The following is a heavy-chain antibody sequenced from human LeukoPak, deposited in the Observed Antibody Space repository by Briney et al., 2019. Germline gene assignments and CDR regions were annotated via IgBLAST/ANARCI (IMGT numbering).Heavy chain of an antibody. V-gene: IGHV5-51*01. CDR1: GYSFANYW. D-gene: IGHD2-8*01. Sequence: GESLKIPCKGSGYSFANYWIGWVRQMPGKGLEWMGAIYPGDSDTRYSPSFQGQVTISADKSISTAYLQWSSLKASDTAMYYCARRRHCTSGACEDFNYWGQGTLVTVSS. J-gene: IGHJ4*02. CDR3: ARRRHCTSGACEDFNY. CDR2: IYPGDSDT.